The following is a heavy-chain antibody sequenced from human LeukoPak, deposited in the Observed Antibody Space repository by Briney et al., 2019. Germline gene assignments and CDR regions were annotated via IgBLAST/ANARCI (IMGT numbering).Heavy chain of an antibody. Sequence: SETLSLTCAVYGGSFSGYYWSWIRQPPGKGLEWIGEINHSGSTNYNPSLKSRVTISVDTSKNQFSLKLSSVTAADTAVYYCARGRRDYVWGSYRPNWFDPWGQGTLVTVSS. V-gene: IGHV4-34*01. CDR3: ARGRRDYVWGSYRPNWFDP. CDR1: GGSFSGYY. CDR2: INHSGST. J-gene: IGHJ5*02. D-gene: IGHD3-16*02.